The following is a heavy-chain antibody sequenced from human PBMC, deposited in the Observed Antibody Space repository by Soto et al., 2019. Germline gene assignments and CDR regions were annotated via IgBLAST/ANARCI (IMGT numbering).Heavy chain of an antibody. CDR1: GGSISSSNW. V-gene: IGHV4-4*02. CDR2: IYHSGST. CDR3: ARVSGSYYYGMAV. J-gene: IGHJ6*02. Sequence: QVQLQESGPGLVKPSGTLSLTCAVSGGSISSSNWWSWVRQPPGKGLEWIGEIYHSGSTNYNPSRKSRLTXSXDXSKNQFSLKLSSVTAADTAVYYCARVSGSYYYGMAVWGQGTTVTVSS. D-gene: IGHD1-26*01.